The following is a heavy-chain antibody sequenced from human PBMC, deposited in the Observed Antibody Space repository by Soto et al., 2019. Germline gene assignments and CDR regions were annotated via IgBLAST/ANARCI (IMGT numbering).Heavy chain of an antibody. Sequence: QVQLVQSGAEVKKPGSSVKVSCKASGGTFSSYTISWVRQAPGQGLEWMGRIIPILGIANYAQKFQGRVTITAEKSTSTAYRELSSLRSEDTAVDYCARGYSGSYGGRGVRDYWGQGTLVTVSS. CDR3: ARGYSGSYGGRGVRDY. D-gene: IGHD1-26*01. CDR1: GGTFSSYT. CDR2: IIPILGIA. V-gene: IGHV1-69*02. J-gene: IGHJ4*02.